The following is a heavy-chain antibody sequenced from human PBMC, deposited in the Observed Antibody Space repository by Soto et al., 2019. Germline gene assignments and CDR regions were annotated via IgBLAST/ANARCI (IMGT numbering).Heavy chain of an antibody. D-gene: IGHD6-6*01. CDR3: ARDPRPYSSSSVDY. CDR1: GGTFSSYA. Sequence: SVKVSCKASGGTFSSYAISWVRQAPGQGLEWMGGIIPIFGTANYAQKFQGRVTITADESTSTAYMELSSLRSEDTAVYYCARDPRPYSSSSVDYWGQGTLVTVSS. V-gene: IGHV1-69*13. CDR2: IIPIFGTA. J-gene: IGHJ4*02.